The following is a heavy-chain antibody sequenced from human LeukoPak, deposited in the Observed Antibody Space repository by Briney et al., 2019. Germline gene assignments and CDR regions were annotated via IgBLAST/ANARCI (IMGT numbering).Heavy chain of an antibody. CDR2: INAGNGNT. J-gene: IGHJ4*02. V-gene: IGHV1-3*01. Sequence: ASVKVSCKASGYTFTSYAMHWVRQAPGQRLEWMGWINAGNGNTKYSQKFQGRVTITTDTSASTAYMELSSLRSEDTAVYFCARDTYSSVFDYWGQGTLVTVSS. CDR1: GYTFTSYA. CDR3: ARDTYSSVFDY. D-gene: IGHD6-19*01.